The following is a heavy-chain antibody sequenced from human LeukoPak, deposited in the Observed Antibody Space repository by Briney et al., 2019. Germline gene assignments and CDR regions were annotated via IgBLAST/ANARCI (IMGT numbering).Heavy chain of an antibody. Sequence: ASVKVSCKASGYTFTSYGISWVRQAPGQGLEWMGWISAYNGNTNYAQKLQGRVTMTTDTSTSTAYMELRSLRSDDTAVYYCARAYYDYVWGSYRYGIHFDYWGQGTLVTVSS. J-gene: IGHJ4*02. D-gene: IGHD3-16*02. V-gene: IGHV1-18*01. CDR3: ARAYYDYVWGSYRYGIHFDY. CDR1: GYTFTSYG. CDR2: ISAYNGNT.